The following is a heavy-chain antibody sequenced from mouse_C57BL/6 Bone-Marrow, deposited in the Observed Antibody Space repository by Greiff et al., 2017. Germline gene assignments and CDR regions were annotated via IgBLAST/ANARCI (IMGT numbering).Heavy chain of an antibody. Sequence: VQVVESGPGLVAPSQSLSITCTVSGFSLTSYAISWVRQPPGKGLEWLGVLWTGGGTNYNSALKSRLSISKDNSKSQVFLKMKSLQTDDTARYYCARNLCGTGFFDYWGQGTTLTVSS. D-gene: IGHD4-1*01. CDR1: GFSLTSYA. V-gene: IGHV2-9-1*01. J-gene: IGHJ2*01. CDR2: LWTGGGT. CDR3: ARNLCGTGFFDY.